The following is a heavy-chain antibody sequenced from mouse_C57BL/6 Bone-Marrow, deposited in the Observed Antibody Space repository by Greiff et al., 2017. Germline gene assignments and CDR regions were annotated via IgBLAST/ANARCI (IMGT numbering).Heavy chain of an antibody. J-gene: IGHJ4*01. CDR3: ARMGYYGSRYYAMDY. Sequence: VKLQESGPELVKPGASVKLSCKASGYTFTSYDINWVKQRPGQGLEWIGWIYPRDGSTKYNEKFKGKATLTVDTSSSTAYMELHSLTSEDSAVYFCARMGYYGSRYYAMDYWGQGTSVTVSS. V-gene: IGHV1-85*01. CDR2: IYPRDGST. D-gene: IGHD1-1*01. CDR1: GYTFTSYD.